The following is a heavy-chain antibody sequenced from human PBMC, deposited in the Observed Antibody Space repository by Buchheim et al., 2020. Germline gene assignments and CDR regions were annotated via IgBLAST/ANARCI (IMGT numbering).Heavy chain of an antibody. J-gene: IGHJ4*02. CDR1: GYTFTSYD. V-gene: IGHV1-8*01. CDR3: ASGDWDDEGSIKY. CDR2: MNPNSGST. Sequence: QVQLVQSGAEVKKPGASVKVSCKASGYTFTSYDINWARQAPGHGLEWVGWMNPNSGSTGYGQTFQGRVTMTRDTSIRTAYMELSSLRPEDTAVYVCASGDWDDEGSIKYGGQGTL. D-gene: IGHD1-1*01.